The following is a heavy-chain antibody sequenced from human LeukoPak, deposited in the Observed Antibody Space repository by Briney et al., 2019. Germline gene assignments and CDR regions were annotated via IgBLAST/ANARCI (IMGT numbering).Heavy chain of an antibody. CDR3: AAGTYSSSAQYYFDY. V-gene: IGHV1-58*01. CDR1: GFTFTSSA. J-gene: IGHJ4*02. Sequence: GASVKVSCKASGFTFTSSAVQWVRQARGQRLEWIGWIVVGSGNTNYAQKFQERVTITRDMSTSTAYMELSSPRSGDTAVYYCAAGTYSSSAQYYFDYWGQGTLVTVSS. D-gene: IGHD6-6*01. CDR2: IVVGSGNT.